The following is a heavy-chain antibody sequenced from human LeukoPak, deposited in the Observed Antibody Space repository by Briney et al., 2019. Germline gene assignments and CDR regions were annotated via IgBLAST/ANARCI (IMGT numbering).Heavy chain of an antibody. Sequence: PSETLSLTCAVYGESFSGYYWSWIRQPPGKGLEWIAEITHTGSTNYNPSLKSRVTISIDTSKNQFSLRLTSVTAADTAVYFCATLVSTRYYFDYWGQGTLVTVSS. J-gene: IGHJ4*02. D-gene: IGHD5/OR15-5a*01. CDR2: ITHTGST. CDR3: ATLVSTRYYFDY. V-gene: IGHV4-34*01. CDR1: GESFSGYY.